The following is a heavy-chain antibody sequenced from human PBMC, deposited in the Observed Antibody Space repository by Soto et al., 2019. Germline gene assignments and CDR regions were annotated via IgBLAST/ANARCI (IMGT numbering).Heavy chain of an antibody. D-gene: IGHD3-22*01. CDR2: IYYSGST. CDR3: ARASSGSYSPFMDV. Sequence: SETLSLTCTVSGGSISSGDYYWSWIRQPPGKGLEWIGYIYYSGSTYYNPSLKSRVTISVDTSKNQFSLKLSSVTAADTAVYYCARASSGSYSPFMDVWGQGTTVTVSS. J-gene: IGHJ6*02. CDR1: GGSISSGDYY. V-gene: IGHV4-30-4*01.